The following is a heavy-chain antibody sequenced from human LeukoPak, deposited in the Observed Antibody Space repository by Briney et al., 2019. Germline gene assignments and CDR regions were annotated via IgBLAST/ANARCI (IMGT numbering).Heavy chain of an antibody. CDR1: GFTFIDYY. CDR2: ISSSGNTI. D-gene: IGHD1-26*01. J-gene: IGHJ6*03. CDR3: ERDPYSGSYGAYYYYYMDV. Sequence: GSLRLSCAASGFTFIDYYMNWIRQAPGKGLEWVSYISSSGNTIYYADSVKGRFTISRDNAKSSLYLQMNSLRAEDTAVYYCERDPYSGSYGAYYYYYMDVWGKGTTVTISS. V-gene: IGHV3-11*04.